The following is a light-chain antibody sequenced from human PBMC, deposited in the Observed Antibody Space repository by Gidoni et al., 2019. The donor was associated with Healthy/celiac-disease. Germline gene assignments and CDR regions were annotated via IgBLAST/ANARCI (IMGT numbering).Light chain of an antibody. CDR1: SSNIGAGYD. Sequence: QSVLTQPPSVSGAPGKRVTISCTWSSSNIGAGYDVHWYQQLPGTAPKLLIYDNSNRPSGVPDRFSGSKSGTSASLAITGLQAEDEADYYCQSYDSSLSGLYVFGTGTKVTVL. J-gene: IGLJ1*01. CDR3: QSYDSSLSGLYV. CDR2: DNS. V-gene: IGLV1-40*01.